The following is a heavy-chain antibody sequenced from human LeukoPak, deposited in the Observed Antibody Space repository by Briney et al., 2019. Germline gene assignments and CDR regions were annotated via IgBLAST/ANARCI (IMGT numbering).Heavy chain of an antibody. D-gene: IGHD2-2*01. V-gene: IGHV4-59*01. CDR1: GGSISSYY. J-gene: IGHJ4*02. Sequence: AETLSLTCTVSGGSISSYYWSWIRQPPGKGLEWVGYIYYSGSTNYNPSLKSRVTISVDTSKNQFSLKLSSVTAADTAVYYCASTSPYYFDYWGQGTLVTVSS. CDR2: IYYSGST. CDR3: ASTSPYYFDY.